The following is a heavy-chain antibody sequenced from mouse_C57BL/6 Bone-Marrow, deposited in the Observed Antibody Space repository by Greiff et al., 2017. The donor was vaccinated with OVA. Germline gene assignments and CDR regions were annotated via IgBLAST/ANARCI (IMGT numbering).Heavy chain of an antibody. Sequence: QVQLQQPGAELVLPGASVKLSCKASGYTFTSSWMHWVKQRPGQGLEWIGEIDPSDSYTTYNQQFTGKSTLTVDKSSSTAYMQLSSLTSEESAVYYCARKGLRRTYYAMDYWGQGTSVTVSS. CDR2: IDPSDSYT. CDR1: GYTFTSSW. CDR3: ARKGLRRTYYAMDY. D-gene: IGHD2-4*01. V-gene: IGHV1-69*01. J-gene: IGHJ4*01.